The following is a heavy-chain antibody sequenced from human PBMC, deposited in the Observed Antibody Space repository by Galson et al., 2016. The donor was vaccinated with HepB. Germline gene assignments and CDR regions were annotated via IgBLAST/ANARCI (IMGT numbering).Heavy chain of an antibody. CDR2: ISYDGSNK. CDR1: GFTFSNYG. D-gene: IGHD2-2*01. V-gene: IGHV3-30-3*01. Sequence: SLRLSCAASGFTFSNYGMHWIRQAPGKGLGWVAFISYDGSNKYYADSVKGRFTISRDNSRNALYLQMDSLRAEDTAVYYCLRDIDFITSWDWGQGTLVTVSS. J-gene: IGHJ4*02. CDR3: LRDIDFITSWD.